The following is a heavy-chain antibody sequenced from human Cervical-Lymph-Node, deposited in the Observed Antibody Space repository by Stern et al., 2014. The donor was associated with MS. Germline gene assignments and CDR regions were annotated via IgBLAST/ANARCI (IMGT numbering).Heavy chain of an antibody. CDR1: GVTFSSDG. D-gene: IGHD1-26*01. V-gene: IGHV3-33*01. Sequence: DQLVESGGGVVQPGRSLSLSCAASGVTFSSDGMHWVRQAPGKGLGRVAVIWNDGSDKYYADSVKVRFTISRDNSKNTLYLQMNSLRAEDTAVYYCARDEGIGGYFDYWGQGTLVTVSS. CDR3: ARDEGIGGYFDY. J-gene: IGHJ4*02. CDR2: IWNDGSDK.